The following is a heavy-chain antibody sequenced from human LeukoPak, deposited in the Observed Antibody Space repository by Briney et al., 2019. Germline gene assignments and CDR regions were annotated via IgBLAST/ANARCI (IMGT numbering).Heavy chain of an antibody. V-gene: IGHV3-15*01. D-gene: IGHD1-26*01. J-gene: IGHJ6*03. CDR1: GFTFSNAW. Sequence: PGGSLRLSCAASGFTFSNAWMSWVRQAPGKGLEWVGRIKSKTDGGTTDYAAPVKGRFTISRDDSKNTLYLQMNSLKTEDTAVYYCAKGRGWEASYYYYYMDVWGKGTTVTISS. CDR2: IKSKTDGGTT. CDR3: AKGRGWEASYYYYYMDV.